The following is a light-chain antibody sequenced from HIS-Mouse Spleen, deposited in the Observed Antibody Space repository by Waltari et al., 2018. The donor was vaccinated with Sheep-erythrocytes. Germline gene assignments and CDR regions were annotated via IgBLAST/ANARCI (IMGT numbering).Light chain of an antibody. Sequence: EIVLTQSPATLSLSPGERATLSCRASQSVSSHLAWYQQKPGQAPRLLIYDASNRATGIPARFSGSGSGTDFTLTISSLEPEDFAVYYCQQRSNWYTFGQGTKL. CDR2: DAS. CDR3: QQRSNWYT. J-gene: IGKJ2*01. CDR1: QSVSSH. V-gene: IGKV3-11*01.